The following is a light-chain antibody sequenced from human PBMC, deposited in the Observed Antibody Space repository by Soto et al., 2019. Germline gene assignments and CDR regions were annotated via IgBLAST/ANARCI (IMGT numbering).Light chain of an antibody. CDR2: DVD. J-gene: IGLJ2*01. V-gene: IGLV2-14*01. CDR3: SSYTSSSTVV. Sequence: QSALTQPASISGSPGQSITISCTGTSSDVGGYNYVSWYQQHPSKAPKLMIYDVDNRPSGVSYRFSGSKSGKTASLTISGLQAEDEADYHCSSYTSSSTVVFGGGTKLTVL. CDR1: SSDVGGYNY.